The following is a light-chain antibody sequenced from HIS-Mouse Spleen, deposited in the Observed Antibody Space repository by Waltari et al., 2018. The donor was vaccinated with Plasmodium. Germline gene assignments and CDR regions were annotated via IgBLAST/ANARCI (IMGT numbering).Light chain of an antibody. V-gene: IGLV2-11*01. CDR1: SSDVDGYNY. CDR2: DPS. Sequence: QSALTQPRSVSGSPGPSVTISCTGTSSDVDGYNYVSWYQQPPGKAPKLMIYDPSKRPSVVPDRFSGSKSGNTASLTISGLQAEDEADYYCCSYAGSYTYVFGTGTKVTVL. J-gene: IGLJ1*01. CDR3: CSYAGSYTYV.